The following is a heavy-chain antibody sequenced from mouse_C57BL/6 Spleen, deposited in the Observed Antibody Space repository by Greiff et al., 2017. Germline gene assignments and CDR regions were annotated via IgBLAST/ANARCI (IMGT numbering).Heavy chain of an antibody. CDR2: INPNYGTT. J-gene: IGHJ3*01. V-gene: IGHV1-39*01. CDR3: AKGGNYDPAWFAY. Sequence: VQLKESGPELVKPGASVKISCKASGYSFTDYNMNWVKQSNGKSLEWIGVINPNYGTTSYNQKFKGKATLTVDQSSSTAYMQLNSLTSEDSAVYYCAKGGNYDPAWFAYWGQGTLVTVSA. CDR1: GYSFTDYN. D-gene: IGHD2-1*01.